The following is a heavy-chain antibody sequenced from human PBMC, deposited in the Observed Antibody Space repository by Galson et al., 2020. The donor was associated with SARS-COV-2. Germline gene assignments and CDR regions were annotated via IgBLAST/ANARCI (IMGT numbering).Heavy chain of an antibody. CDR2: VWYDGSNS. J-gene: IGHJ4*02. D-gene: IGHD1-1*01. CDR1: GFNLNYYD. Sequence: GGSLRLSCAASGFNLNYYDMQWVRQAPGKGLEWVAVVWYDGSNSRYADSVKGRFTISRDNSKNMVYLQMNSLRDDDTAVYYCVRSTNDYSDYWGQGTRVTVSS. V-gene: IGHV3-33*03. CDR3: VRSTNDYSDY.